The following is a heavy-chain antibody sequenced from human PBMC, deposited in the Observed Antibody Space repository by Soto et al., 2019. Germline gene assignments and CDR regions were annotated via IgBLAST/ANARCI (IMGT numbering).Heavy chain of an antibody. V-gene: IGHV2-70*01. CDR3: ARILLFCGCEYYPYGIEV. Sequence: SRPTLENPTQTLTLTCTFSEFSLSTSVMCVSWIRQPPGKALEWLALIDWDDDKYYSTSLKTRLTISKDTSKNQVVLTMTNMEPVDTATYYCARILLFCGCEYYPYGIEVWRQGKTVIVSS. D-gene: IGHD2-21*01. J-gene: IGHJ6*01. CDR2: IDWDDDK. CDR1: EFSLSTSVMC.